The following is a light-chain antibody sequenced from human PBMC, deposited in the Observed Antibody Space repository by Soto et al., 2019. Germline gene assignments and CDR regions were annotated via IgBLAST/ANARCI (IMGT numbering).Light chain of an antibody. Sequence: NFMLTQPHSVSESPGKTVIISCTRSSGSIASNYVQWYQQRPCSSPTTVIYEDNQRPSGVPDRFSGSIDSSSNSASLTISRLETEDEADYFCQSYDATNQVFGGGTKLTVL. J-gene: IGLJ3*02. V-gene: IGLV6-57*01. CDR1: SGSIASNY. CDR2: EDN. CDR3: QSYDATNQV.